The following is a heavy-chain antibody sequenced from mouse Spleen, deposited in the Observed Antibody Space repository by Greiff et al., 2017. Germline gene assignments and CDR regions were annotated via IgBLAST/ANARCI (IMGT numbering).Heavy chain of an antibody. V-gene: IGHV5-4*03. CDR3: ARRAVTTVVAPFDY. J-gene: IGHJ2*01. D-gene: IGHD1-1*01. Sequence: EVKLVESGGGLVKPGGSLKLSCAASGFTFSSYAMSWVRQTPEKRLEWVATISDGGSYTYYPDNVKGRFTISRDNAKNNLYLQMSHLKSEDTAMYYCARRAVTTVVAPFDYWGQGTTLTVSS. CDR2: ISDGGSYT. CDR1: GFTFSSYA.